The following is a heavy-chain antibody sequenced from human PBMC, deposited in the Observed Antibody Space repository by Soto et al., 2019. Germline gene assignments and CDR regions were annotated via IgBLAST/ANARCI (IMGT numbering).Heavy chain of an antibody. V-gene: IGHV3-33*01. CDR2: IWYDGSKK. Sequence: QVQLVESGGGVVQPGRSLRLSCAASGFTLSSYGMHWVRQAPGKGLEWVALIWYDGSKKHYADSVIGRFTISRDNSKNTLDLQMNSLRVEDTAVYYCARSVVIPAALDYWGQGTLVTVSS. CDR1: GFTLSSYG. D-gene: IGHD2-2*01. J-gene: IGHJ4*02. CDR3: ARSVVIPAALDY.